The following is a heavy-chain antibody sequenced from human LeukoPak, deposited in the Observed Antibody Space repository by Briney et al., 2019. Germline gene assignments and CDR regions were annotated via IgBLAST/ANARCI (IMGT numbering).Heavy chain of an antibody. CDR3: ARDWQLPSGPDVFDI. CDR2: ITAYDGDT. J-gene: IGHJ3*02. CDR1: GFSFPSYG. Sequence: GPVKVSCKASGFSFPSYGISWVRQAPGQGLEWIGWITAYDGDTNYAEKFQGSVTMATDTSTSTASMELWSLRSDDTAVYYCARDWQLPSGPDVFDIWGQGTVVTVSS. D-gene: IGHD1-1*01. V-gene: IGHV1-18*01.